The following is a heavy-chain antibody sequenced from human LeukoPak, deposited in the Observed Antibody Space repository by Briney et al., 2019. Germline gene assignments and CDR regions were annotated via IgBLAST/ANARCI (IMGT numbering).Heavy chain of an antibody. D-gene: IGHD4-23*01. CDR3: ARTPDYGGNSYY. Sequence: GGSLRLSCAASGFTVSSNYMSWVRQAPGKGLEWVSVIYSGGSTYYADSVKGRFIISRDNSKNTLYLQMNSLRAEDTAVYYCARTPDYGGNSYYWGQGTLVTVSS. V-gene: IGHV3-53*01. CDR1: GFTVSSNY. CDR2: IYSGGST. J-gene: IGHJ4*02.